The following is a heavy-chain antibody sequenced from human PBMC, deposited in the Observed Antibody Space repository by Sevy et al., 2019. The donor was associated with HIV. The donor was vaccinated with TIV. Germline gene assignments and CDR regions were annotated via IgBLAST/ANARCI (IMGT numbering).Heavy chain of an antibody. CDR3: AKAGGQRSEYSEFDC. J-gene: IGHJ4*02. V-gene: IGHV3-23*01. CDR1: GFSFSTYA. CDR2: ISGSGSST. Sequence: GGSLRLSCEASGFSFSTYAMSWVRQTPGKGLEWVSSISGSGSSTFYPDSVKGRFTISRDNSENTLYLQMDSLRVEDTAIYYCAKAGGQRSEYSEFDCWGQGTLVTVSS. D-gene: IGHD3-16*01.